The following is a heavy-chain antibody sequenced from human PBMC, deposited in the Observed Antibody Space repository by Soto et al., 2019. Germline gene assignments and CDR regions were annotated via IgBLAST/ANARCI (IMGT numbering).Heavy chain of an antibody. Sequence: QVQLVQSGAEVKKPGASVKVSCKASGYTFTSYGISWVRQAPGQGLEWMGWISAYNGNTNYAQKLKGRVTMTTHTSTSTAYMQLRSLRSADTAVYYCAGESYSYGSGSGGLVDYWGQGTLVTVSS. D-gene: IGHD3-10*01. J-gene: IGHJ4*02. V-gene: IGHV1-18*01. CDR2: ISAYNGNT. CDR1: GYTFTSYG. CDR3: AGESYSYGSGSGGLVDY.